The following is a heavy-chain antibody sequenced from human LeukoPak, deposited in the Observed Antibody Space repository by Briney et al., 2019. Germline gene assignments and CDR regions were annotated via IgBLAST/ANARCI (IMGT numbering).Heavy chain of an antibody. J-gene: IGHJ4*02. V-gene: IGHV4-34*01. CDR2: INHSGST. Sequence: SETLSLTCAVYGGSFSGYYWSWIRQPPGKGLEWIGEINHSGSTNYNPSLKSRVTISVDTSKNQFSLKLSSVTAADTAVYYCARLGNWGFGYWGQGTLVTVSS. CDR3: ARLGNWGFGY. CDR1: GGSFSGYY. D-gene: IGHD7-27*01.